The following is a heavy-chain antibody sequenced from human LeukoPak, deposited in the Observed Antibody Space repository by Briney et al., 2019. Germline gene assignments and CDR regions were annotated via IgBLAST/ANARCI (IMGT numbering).Heavy chain of an antibody. Sequence: GGSVKVSCKASGYTFTSYYMHWVRQAPGQGLEWMGIIDPSGGSTSYAQKFQGRVTMTRDTSTSTVYMELSSLRSEDTAVNYCARGGGGYCSSTSCHKVLDPWGQGTLVTVSS. D-gene: IGHD2-2*02. CDR1: GYTFTSYY. V-gene: IGHV1-46*01. J-gene: IGHJ5*02. CDR2: IDPSGGST. CDR3: ARGGGGYCSSTSCHKVLDP.